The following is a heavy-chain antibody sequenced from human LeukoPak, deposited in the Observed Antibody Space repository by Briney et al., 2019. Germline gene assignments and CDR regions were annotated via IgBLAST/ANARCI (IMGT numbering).Heavy chain of an antibody. J-gene: IGHJ3*02. V-gene: IGHV3-30*04. CDR2: ISHGGSDK. CDR1: GFTLKIYP. Sequence: PGGSLRLSCAASGFTLKIYPMHWVRQAPGKGLEWLSVISHGGSDKNNADSVKGRFIISRDNSKNTIYLQLNSLRPEDTAMYYCAREGVQTTVDAFDIWGLGTMVIVSS. D-gene: IGHD4-17*01. CDR3: AREGVQTTVDAFDI.